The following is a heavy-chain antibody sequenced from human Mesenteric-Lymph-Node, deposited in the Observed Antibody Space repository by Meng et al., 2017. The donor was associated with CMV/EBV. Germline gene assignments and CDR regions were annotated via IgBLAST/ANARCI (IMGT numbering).Heavy chain of an antibody. CDR1: GFIFSRYA. CDR2: ISYDGSGR. J-gene: IGHJ4*02. CDR3: ARTLFPTTSAAGFLYPDS. D-gene: IGHD2-2*02. Sequence: GESLKISCAASGFIFSRYALHWVRQAPGKGLEWVAFISYDGSGRYYADSVRGRFTISRDDSRNSLYLQMSSLRTEDTAVYYCARTLFPTTSAAGFLYPDSWGQGTLVTVSS. V-gene: IGHV3-30*04.